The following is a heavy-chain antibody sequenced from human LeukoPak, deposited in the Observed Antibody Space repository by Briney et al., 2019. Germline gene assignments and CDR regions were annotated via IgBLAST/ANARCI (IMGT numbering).Heavy chain of an antibody. CDR1: GGSFSGYY. Sequence: PSETLSLTCAVSGGSFSGYYWSWIRQPPGKGLEWIGEINHSGSTNYNPSLKSRVTISVDTSKNQFSLKLSSVTAADTAVYYCARGISYSSGWYYFDYWGQGTLVTVSS. V-gene: IGHV4-34*01. CDR3: ARGISYSSGWYYFDY. CDR2: INHSGST. J-gene: IGHJ4*02. D-gene: IGHD6-19*01.